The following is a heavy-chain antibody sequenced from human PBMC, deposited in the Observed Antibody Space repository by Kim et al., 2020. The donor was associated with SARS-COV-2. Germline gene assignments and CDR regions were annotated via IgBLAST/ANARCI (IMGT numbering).Heavy chain of an antibody. D-gene: IGHD5-12*01. CDR2: INAGNGNT. J-gene: IGHJ4*02. Sequence: ASVKVSCKASGYTFTSYAMHWVRQAPGQRLEWMGWINAGNGNTKYSQKFQGRVTITRDTTASTASMELSSLRSEDTTVYYCARGYSGYDPYFDYWGQGTLVTVSS. CDR3: ARGYSGYDPYFDY. CDR1: GYTFTSYA. V-gene: IGHV1-3*01.